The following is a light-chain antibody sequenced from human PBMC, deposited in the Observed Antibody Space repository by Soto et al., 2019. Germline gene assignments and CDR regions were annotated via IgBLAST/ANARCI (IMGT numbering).Light chain of an antibody. CDR3: QSYDSSLSGVV. Sequence: QSVLTQPPSVSGAPGQRVNISCTGSSSNIGAGYDVHWYQQLPGTAPKLLIYGNSNRPSGVPERCSGSKSGTSASLAITGLQAEDEAYYYGQSYDSSLSGVVFGGGTKLTVL. CDR2: GNS. J-gene: IGLJ2*01. CDR1: SSNIGAGYD. V-gene: IGLV1-40*01.